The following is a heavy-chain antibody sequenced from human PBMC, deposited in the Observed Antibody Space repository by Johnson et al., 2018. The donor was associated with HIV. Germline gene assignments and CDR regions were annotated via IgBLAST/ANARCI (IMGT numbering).Heavy chain of an antibody. CDR1: GFVFSDYV. D-gene: IGHD2-2*01. CDR3: AKGVVPAAADAFDI. Sequence: QVQLVESGGGVVQPGGSLTLSCVTSGFVFSDYVMHWVRQAPGKGLAWVTFIRYDGSSKHYSASVNGRFTIFRDNSKNTLYLQMNSLRAEDTAVYYCAKGVVPAAADAFDIWGQGTMVTVSS. V-gene: IGHV3-30*02. CDR2: IRYDGSSK. J-gene: IGHJ3*02.